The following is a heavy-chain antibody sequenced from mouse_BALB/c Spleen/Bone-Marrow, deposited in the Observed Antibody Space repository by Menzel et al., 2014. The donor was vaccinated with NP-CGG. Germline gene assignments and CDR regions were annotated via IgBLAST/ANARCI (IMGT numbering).Heavy chain of an antibody. Sequence: QVQLKESGAELARPGASVKMSCKASGYTFTSYTMQWIRQRPGQGLEWIVYIVPSSDYTNYNQNFKDKATLTADKSSSTAYMQLNSLTSEDFAVYYRAREARTGAWFAYWGQGTLVTVSA. D-gene: IGHD4-1*01. CDR3: AREARTGAWFAY. V-gene: IGHV1-4*01. J-gene: IGHJ3*01. CDR2: IVPSSDYT. CDR1: GYTFTSYT.